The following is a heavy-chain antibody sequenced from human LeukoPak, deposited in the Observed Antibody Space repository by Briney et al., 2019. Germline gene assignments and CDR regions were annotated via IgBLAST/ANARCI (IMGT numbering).Heavy chain of an antibody. CDR1: GFTFSDYS. CDR3: AKMTLLTTVY. D-gene: IGHD4-17*01. Sequence: GGSLRLSCAASGFTFSDYSMNWVRQAPGKGLEWVSAISGSGGSTYYADSVKGRFTISRDNSKNTLYLQMNSLRAEDTAVYYCAKMTLLTTVYWGQGTLVTVSS. J-gene: IGHJ4*02. CDR2: ISGSGGST. V-gene: IGHV3-23*01.